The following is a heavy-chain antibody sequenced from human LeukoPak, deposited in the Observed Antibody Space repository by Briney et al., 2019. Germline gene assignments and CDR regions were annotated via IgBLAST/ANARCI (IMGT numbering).Heavy chain of an antibody. Sequence: GGSLRLSCAASGFTFSSYGMHWVRQAPGKGLEWVAVISYDGSNRYYADSVKGRFTISRDNSKNTLYLQMNSLRGEDTAVYYCARDKDGMDVWGQGTTVTVSS. CDR3: ARDKDGMDV. V-gene: IGHV3-30*03. CDR2: ISYDGSNR. J-gene: IGHJ6*02. CDR1: GFTFSSYG.